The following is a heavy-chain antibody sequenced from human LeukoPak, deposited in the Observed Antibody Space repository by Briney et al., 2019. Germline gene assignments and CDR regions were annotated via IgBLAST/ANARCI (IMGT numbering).Heavy chain of an antibody. CDR2: MSVYNGNT. V-gene: IGHV1-18*01. CDR3: ARDINGYYYDSHGYYPTDL. D-gene: IGHD3-22*01. J-gene: IGHJ5*02. CDR1: GYIFTSYS. Sequence: ASVKVSCKASGYIFTSYSISWVRQAPGQGLEWMGWMSVYNGNTNYPQRLQGRVTMTTDTSTTTPYMELRSLRSDDTAVYYCARDINGYYYDSHGYYPTDLWGQGTLVTVSS.